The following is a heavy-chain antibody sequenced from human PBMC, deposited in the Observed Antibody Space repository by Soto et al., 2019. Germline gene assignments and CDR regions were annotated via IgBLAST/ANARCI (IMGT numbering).Heavy chain of an antibody. J-gene: IGHJ6*02. CDR3: ARWGITAGTTLRPYYGMDV. Sequence: SVKVSWKASGGTFSSYAISWVRQAPGQGLEWMGGIIPIFGTANYAQKFQGRVTITADESTSTAYMELSSLRSEDTAVYYCARWGITAGTTLRPYYGMDVWGQGTTVTVSS. CDR1: GGTFSSYA. D-gene: IGHD6-13*01. CDR2: IIPIFGTA. V-gene: IGHV1-69*13.